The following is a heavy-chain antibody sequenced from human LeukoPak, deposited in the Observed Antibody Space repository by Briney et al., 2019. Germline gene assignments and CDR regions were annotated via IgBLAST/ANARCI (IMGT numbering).Heavy chain of an antibody. V-gene: IGHV3-30-3*01. Sequence: GGSLRLSCAASGFTFSSYAMHWVRQAPGKGLEWVAVISYDGSNKYYADSVKGRFTISRDNSKNTLYLQMDSLRAEDTAIYYCAKEWKSSSSWYQYYFDSWGQGTLVTVSS. CDR2: ISYDGSNK. D-gene: IGHD6-13*01. CDR3: AKEWKSSSSWYQYYFDS. J-gene: IGHJ4*02. CDR1: GFTFSSYA.